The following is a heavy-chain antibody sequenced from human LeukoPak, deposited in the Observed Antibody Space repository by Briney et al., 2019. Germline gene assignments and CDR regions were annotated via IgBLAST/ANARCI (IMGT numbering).Heavy chain of an antibody. CDR3: ARDKWVFNYYYYMDV. V-gene: IGHV1-18*01. J-gene: IGHJ6*03. Sequence: ASVKVSCKASGYTFTSYGISWVRQAPGQGLEWMGWISAYNGNTNYAQKLQGRVTMTTDTSTSTACMELRSLRSDDTAVYYCARDKWVFNYYYYMDVWGKGTTVTISS. D-gene: IGHD2-8*01. CDR2: ISAYNGNT. CDR1: GYTFTSYG.